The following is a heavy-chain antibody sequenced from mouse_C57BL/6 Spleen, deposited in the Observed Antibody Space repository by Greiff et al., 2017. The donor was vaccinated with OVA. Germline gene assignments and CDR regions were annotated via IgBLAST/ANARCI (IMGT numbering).Heavy chain of an antibody. V-gene: IGHV1-52*01. CDR3: ARSTMVTRTLFDY. J-gene: IGHJ2*01. D-gene: IGHD2-2*01. CDR1: GYTFTSYW. CDR2: IDPSDSET. Sequence: QVQLKQPGAELVRPGSSVKLSCKASGYTFTSYWMHWVKQRPIQGLEWIGNIDPSDSETHYNQKFKDKATLTVDKSSSTAYMQLSSLTSEDSAVYYCARSTMVTRTLFDYWGQGTTLTVSS.